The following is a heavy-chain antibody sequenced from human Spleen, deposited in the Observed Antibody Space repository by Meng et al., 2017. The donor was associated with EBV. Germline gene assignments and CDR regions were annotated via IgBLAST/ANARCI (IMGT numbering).Heavy chain of an antibody. V-gene: IGHV4-30-2*01. CDR2: IYQSGSA. CDR1: GGSINNGGYS. D-gene: IGHD4-17*01. J-gene: IGHJ5*02. Sequence: QLHLQESGSGLVKPSQTLSLTRAVSGGSINNGGYSWSWIRKPPGKGLDWIGYIYQSGSAYYNPSLKSRVTMSVDMSKNQFSLKLSSVTAADTAVYYCARGGGYGDYEGWFDPWGQGTLVTVSS. CDR3: ARGGGYGDYEGWFDP.